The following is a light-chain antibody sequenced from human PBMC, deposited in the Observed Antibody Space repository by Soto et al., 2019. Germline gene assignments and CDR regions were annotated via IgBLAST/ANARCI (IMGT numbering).Light chain of an antibody. Sequence: EIVLTQSPATLSLSRGERATRSCRASQSINRHLAWYRQKPGQAPRLLIYDASNRATGIPARFSGSGSGTDFTLTISSLEPEDFGVYYCQQYGSSLWTFGQGTKVDIK. CDR1: QSINRH. CDR3: QQYGSSLWT. V-gene: IGKV3-11*01. CDR2: DAS. J-gene: IGKJ1*01.